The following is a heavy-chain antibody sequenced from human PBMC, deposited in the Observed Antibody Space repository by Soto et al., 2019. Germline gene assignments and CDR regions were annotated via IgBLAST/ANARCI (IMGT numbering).Heavy chain of an antibody. J-gene: IGHJ4*02. CDR2: IWYDGSNK. D-gene: IGHD3-22*01. CDR1: GFTFSSYG. Sequence: QVQLVESGGGVVQPGRSLRLSCAASGFTFSSYGMHWVRQAPGKGLEWVAVIWYDGSNKYYADSVKGRFTISRDNSKNTLYLQMNSLRAEDTAVYYCARDRYYDSSGSADFYFDYWGQGTLVTVSS. V-gene: IGHV3-33*01. CDR3: ARDRYYDSSGSADFYFDY.